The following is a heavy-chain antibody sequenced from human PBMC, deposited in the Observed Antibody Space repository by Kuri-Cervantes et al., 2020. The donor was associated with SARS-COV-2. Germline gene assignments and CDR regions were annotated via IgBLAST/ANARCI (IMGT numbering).Heavy chain of an antibody. D-gene: IGHD3-3*02. J-gene: IGHJ5*02. CDR2: IYHSGAT. CDR3: AREVIHFWSGYYTRWFDP. V-gene: IGHV4-30-2*01. Sequence: LRLSCGVSGGSISSVGYSWNWIRQPPGKGLEWIGYIYHSGATLYNPSLKSRVTISVDKSKNQFSLKLSSVTAADTAVYYCAREVIHFWSGYYTRWFDPWGQGTLVTVSS. CDR1: GGSISSVGYS.